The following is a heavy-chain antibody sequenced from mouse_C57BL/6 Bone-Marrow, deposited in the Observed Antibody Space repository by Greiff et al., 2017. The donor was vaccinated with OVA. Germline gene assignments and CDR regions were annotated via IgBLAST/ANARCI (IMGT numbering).Heavy chain of an antibody. D-gene: IGHD1-1*01. J-gene: IGHJ4*01. Sequence: QVHVKQPGAELVKPGASVKLSCKASGYTFTSYWMHWVKQRPGQGLEWIGMIHPNSGSTNYNEKFKSKATLTVDKSSSTAYMQLSSLTSEDSAVYYCARYPNYYGSSYVDYAMDYWGQGTSVTVSS. V-gene: IGHV1-64*01. CDR1: GYTFTSYW. CDR2: IHPNSGST. CDR3: ARYPNYYGSSYVDYAMDY.